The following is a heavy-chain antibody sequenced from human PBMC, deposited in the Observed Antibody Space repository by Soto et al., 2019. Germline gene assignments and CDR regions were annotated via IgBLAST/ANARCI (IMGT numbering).Heavy chain of an antibody. V-gene: IGHV4-30-4*01. CDR2: IYYDGSR. J-gene: IGHJ4*01. D-gene: IGHD1-26*01. CDR3: ARGTNCKTTSTCYRYFDF. Sequence: SETLSLTCTVSGVSISSDLDYWGWVRQPPGKGLEWICYIYYDGSRYYNPSLKSPVDMSIASSQNQFSLRLDSVTGADTAVYYCARGTNCKTTSTCYRYFDFWGRGTLVTVSS. CDR1: GVSISSDLDY.